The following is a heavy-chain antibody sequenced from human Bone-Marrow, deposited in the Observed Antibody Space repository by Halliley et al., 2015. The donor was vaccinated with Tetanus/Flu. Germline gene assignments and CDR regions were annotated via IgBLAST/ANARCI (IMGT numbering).Heavy chain of an antibody. J-gene: IGHJ5*02. CDR1: GFTLRNYE. CDR3: ARIPTTNTGWFDH. Sequence: SLRLSCAASGFTLRNYEMMGVRQAPGKGLEWVSYTNIGGSSIYSADPLKGRFTISRDSAKNSLYLQMNSLRVEDTAVYSCARIPTTNTGWFDHWGQGTLVPVSS. V-gene: IGHV3-48*03. CDR2: TNIGGSSI. D-gene: IGHD1-1*01.